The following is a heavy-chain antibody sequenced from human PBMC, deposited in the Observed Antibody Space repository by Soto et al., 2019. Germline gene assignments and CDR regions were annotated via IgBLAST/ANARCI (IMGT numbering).Heavy chain of an antibody. CDR1: GFTFSSYA. Sequence: GGSLRLSCAASGFTFSSYAMSWVRQAPGKGLEWVSAISGSGGSTYYADSVKGRFTISRDNSKNTLYLQVDSLRAEDTAVYYCAKGSGPRGIYGNDHWGQGALVTVSS. V-gene: IGHV3-23*01. CDR2: ISGSGGST. J-gene: IGHJ5*02. D-gene: IGHD1-26*01. CDR3: AKGSGPRGIYGNDH.